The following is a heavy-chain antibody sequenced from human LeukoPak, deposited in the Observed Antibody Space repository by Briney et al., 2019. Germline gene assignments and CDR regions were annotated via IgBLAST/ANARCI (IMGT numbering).Heavy chain of an antibody. J-gene: IGHJ1*01. CDR1: GGSISSGGYY. V-gene: IGHV4-31*03. Sequence: SQTLSLTCTVSGGSISSGGYYWSWIRQHPGKGLEWIGYIYYSGSTYYNPSLKSRVTISVDTSKNQFSLKLSSVTAADTAVYYCARDGDGLGYLQHWGQGTLVTVSS. CDR3: ARDGDGLGYLQH. D-gene: IGHD3-3*01. CDR2: IYYSGST.